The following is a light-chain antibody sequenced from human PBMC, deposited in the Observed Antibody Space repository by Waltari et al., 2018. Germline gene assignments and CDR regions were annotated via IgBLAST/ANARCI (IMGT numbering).Light chain of an antibody. CDR2: LNS. J-gene: IGLJ2*01. CDR3: QSYDITLTASV. CDR1: SSNIGAGYD. Sequence: QSVLAQPPSVSGAPGQRVTIPCTGSSSNIGAGYDVHWYQQFPGTAPKLLMYLNSIRPSGVPDRFSGSKSGTSASLAITGLQAEDEADYYCQSYDITLTASVFGGGTKLTVL. V-gene: IGLV1-40*01.